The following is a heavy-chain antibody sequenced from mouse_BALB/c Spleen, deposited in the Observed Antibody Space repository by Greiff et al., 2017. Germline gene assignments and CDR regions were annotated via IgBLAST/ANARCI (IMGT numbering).Heavy chain of an antibody. D-gene: IGHD1-1*01. CDR2: ISSGGSYT. Sequence: EVKLVESGGGLVKPVGSLKLSCAASGFTFSSYAMSWVRQSPEKRLEWVAEISSGGSYTYYPDTVTGRFTISRDNAKNTLYLEMSSLRSEDTAMYYCATYGSSLYAMDYWGQGTSVTVSS. V-gene: IGHV5-9-4*01. CDR3: ATYGSSLYAMDY. J-gene: IGHJ4*01. CDR1: GFTFSSYA.